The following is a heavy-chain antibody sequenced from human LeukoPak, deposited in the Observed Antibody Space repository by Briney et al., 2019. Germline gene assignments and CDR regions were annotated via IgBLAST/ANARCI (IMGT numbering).Heavy chain of an antibody. Sequence: SETLSLTCTVSGGSISSGGYYWSWIRQHPGKGLEWIGYIYYSGSTYYNPSLKSRVTISVDTSKNQFSLKLSSVTAADTAVYYCARGQQLIGTVYWGQGTLVTVSS. D-gene: IGHD6-13*01. CDR3: ARGQQLIGTVY. J-gene: IGHJ4*02. CDR1: GGSISSGGYY. V-gene: IGHV4-31*03. CDR2: IYYSGST.